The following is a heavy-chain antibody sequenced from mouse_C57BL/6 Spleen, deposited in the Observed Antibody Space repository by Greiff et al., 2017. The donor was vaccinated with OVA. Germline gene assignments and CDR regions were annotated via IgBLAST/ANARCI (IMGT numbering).Heavy chain of an antibody. CDR3: AREKDYGSRAFYAMDY. J-gene: IGHJ4*01. D-gene: IGHD1-1*01. CDR1: GYTFTSYW. CDR2: IYPSDSET. Sequence: QVQLQQSGAELVRPGSSVKLSCKASGYTFTSYWMDWVKQRPGQGLEWIGNIYPSDSETHYNQKFKDKATLTVDKSSSTAYMQLSSLTSEDSAVYYCAREKDYGSRAFYAMDYWGQGTSVTVSS. V-gene: IGHV1-61*01.